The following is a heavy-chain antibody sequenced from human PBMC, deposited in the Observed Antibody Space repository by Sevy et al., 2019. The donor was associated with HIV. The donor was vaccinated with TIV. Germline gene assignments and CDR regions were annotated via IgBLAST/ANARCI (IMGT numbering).Heavy chain of an antibody. V-gene: IGHV3-23*01. Sequence: GGSLRLSCAASGFSFNLYAMTWVRQAPGKGLEWVSTISVSGGSTYYADSVKGQFTISRDNSKNTLYLQMNSLRAEDTAVYYCAILGTYYYDGSGYYYQVPSDYWGQGTLVTVSS. CDR1: GFSFNLYA. CDR3: AILGTYYYDGSGYYYQVPSDY. D-gene: IGHD3-22*01. J-gene: IGHJ4*02. CDR2: ISVSGGST.